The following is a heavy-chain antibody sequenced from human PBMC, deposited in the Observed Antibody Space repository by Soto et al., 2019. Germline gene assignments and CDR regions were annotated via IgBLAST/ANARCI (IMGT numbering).Heavy chain of an antibody. V-gene: IGHV4-59*01. CDR2: IYYSGST. CDR1: GGSISSYY. J-gene: IGHJ4*02. CDR3: ASILHPRAVFGVVGYFDY. D-gene: IGHD3-3*01. Sequence: PSETLSLTCTVSGGSISSYYWSWIRQPPGKGLEWIGYIYYSGSTNYNPSLKSRVTISVDTSKNQFSLKLSSVTAADTAVYYCASILHPRAVFGVVGYFDYWGQGTLVTVSS.